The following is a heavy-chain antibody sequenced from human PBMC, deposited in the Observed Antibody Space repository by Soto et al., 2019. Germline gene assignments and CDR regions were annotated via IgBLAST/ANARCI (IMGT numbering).Heavy chain of an antibody. CDR2: ISYDGSNK. J-gene: IGHJ4*02. V-gene: IGHV3-30*18. Sequence: GGSLRLSCAASGFTFSSYGMHWVRQAPGKGLEWVAVISYDGSNKYYADSVKGRFTISRGNSKNTLYLQMNSLRAEDTAVYYCAKELAWQIDYWGQGTLVTVSS. CDR3: AKELAWQIDY. D-gene: IGHD6-6*01. CDR1: GFTFSSYG.